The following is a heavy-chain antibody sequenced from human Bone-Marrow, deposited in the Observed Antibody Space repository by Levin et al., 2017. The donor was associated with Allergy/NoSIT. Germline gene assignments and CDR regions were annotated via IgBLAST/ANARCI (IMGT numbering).Heavy chain of an antibody. D-gene: IGHD1-14*01. CDR1: GGSIISGGYY. V-gene: IGHV4-31*03. Sequence: SQTLSLTCTVSGGSIISGGYYWSWIRQCPGKGLEWIGYIYYIGNTYYNPSLKSRLTISVDTSKNQFSLKLTSVTAADTAVYYCAREGTPQSWDYWGQGTLVSVSS. J-gene: IGHJ4*02. CDR3: AREGTPQSWDY. CDR2: IYYIGNT.